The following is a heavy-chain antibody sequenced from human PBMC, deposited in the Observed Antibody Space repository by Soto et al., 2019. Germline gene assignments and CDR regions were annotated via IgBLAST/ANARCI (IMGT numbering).Heavy chain of an antibody. Sequence: GGCLRLSCSAAAFTFSSYAMHCVRQAPRKGLEYVSALSSNWCSTYYAGSVKGRFTISRDNSKNTLYLQMSSLRAGDTAVYYCVKDKTYSSGYYYYYYYGMDVWGQGTTVTVSS. CDR3: VKDKTYSSGYYYYYYYGMDV. CDR1: AFTFSSYA. CDR2: LSSNWCST. D-gene: IGHD3-22*01. V-gene: IGHV3-64D*06. J-gene: IGHJ6*02.